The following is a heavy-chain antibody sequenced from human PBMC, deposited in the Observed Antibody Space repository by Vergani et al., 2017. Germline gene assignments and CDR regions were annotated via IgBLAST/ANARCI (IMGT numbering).Heavy chain of an antibody. CDR2: IYYSGST. D-gene: IGHD3-10*01. J-gene: IGHJ6*03. CDR3: AREARITMVRESYYYYYYMDV. V-gene: IGHV4-59*01. Sequence: QVQLQESGPGLVKPSETLSLTCTVSGVSISSYYWSWIRQPPGKGLEWIGYIYYSGSTNYNPSLKSRVTISVDTSKNQFSLKLSSVTAADTAVYYCAREARITMVRESYYYYYYMDVWGKXP. CDR1: GVSISSYY.